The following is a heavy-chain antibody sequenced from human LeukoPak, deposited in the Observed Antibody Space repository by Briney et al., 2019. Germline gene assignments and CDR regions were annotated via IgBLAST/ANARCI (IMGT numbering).Heavy chain of an antibody. D-gene: IGHD6-19*01. CDR3: ARWGYTNGWYYFEN. CDR2: TKQDGSET. Sequence: GGSLRLSCAASGFTFINYWMGWVRQAPGKGLEWVANTKQDGSETYYVDSVKGRFTISRDNAKSSLFLHMNSLRAEDTAVYYCARWGYTNGWYYFENWGQGTLVTVSS. J-gene: IGHJ4*02. CDR1: GFTFINYW. V-gene: IGHV3-7*01.